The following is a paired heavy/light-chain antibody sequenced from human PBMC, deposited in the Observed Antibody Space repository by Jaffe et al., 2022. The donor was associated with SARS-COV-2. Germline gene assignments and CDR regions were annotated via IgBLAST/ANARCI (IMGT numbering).Heavy chain of an antibody. CDR3: ARTLGFGEPMRAWFDP. CDR2: ISSSGSTI. CDR1: GFTFSDYY. V-gene: IGHV3-11*01. Sequence: QVQLVESGGGLVKPGGSLRLSCAASGFTFSDYYMSWIRQAPGKGLEWVSYISSSGSTIYYADSVKGRFTISRDNAKNSLYLQMNSLRAEDTAVYYCARTLGFGEPMRAWFDPWGQGTLVTVSS. J-gene: IGHJ5*02. D-gene: IGHD3-10*01.
Light chain of an antibody. CDR3: GTWDSSLSAQV. CDR2: DNN. V-gene: IGLV1-51*01. Sequence: QSVLTQPPSVSAAPGQKVTISCSGSSSNIGNNYVSWYQQLPGTAPKLLIYDNNKRPSGIPDRFSGSKSGTSATLGITGLQTGDEADYYCGTWDSSLSAQVFGGGTKLTVL. CDR1: SSNIGNNY. J-gene: IGLJ3*02.